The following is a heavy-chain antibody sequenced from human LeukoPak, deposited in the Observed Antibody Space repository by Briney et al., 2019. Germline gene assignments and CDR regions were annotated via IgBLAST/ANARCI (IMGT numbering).Heavy chain of an antibody. D-gene: IGHD6-19*01. J-gene: IGHJ2*01. CDR3: ARSRGSLTGYSSGWYWYFDL. CDR2: IIPIFGTA. V-gene: IGHV1-69*13. Sequence: SVKVSCKASGGTFSSYAISWVRQAPGQGLEWMGGIIPIFGTANYAQKFQGRVTITADESTSTAYMELSNLRSEDTAVYYCARSRGSLTGYSSGWYWYFDLWGRGTLVTVSS. CDR1: GGTFSSYA.